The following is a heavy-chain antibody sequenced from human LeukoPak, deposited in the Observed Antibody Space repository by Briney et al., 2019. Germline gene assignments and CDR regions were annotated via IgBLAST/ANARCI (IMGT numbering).Heavy chain of an antibody. J-gene: IGHJ4*02. CDR3: ARSAIIQGYYFDY. Sequence: ASVKVSCMASGYTFTDYYMHWVRQAPGQGLEWMGIINPNDGSTSYAQKFQGRVTMTRDTSTSTVYMELSSLRSEDTAVCYCARSAIIQGYYFDYWGQGTLVTVSS. CDR1: GYTFTDYY. V-gene: IGHV1-46*01. CDR2: INPNDGST. D-gene: IGHD5-18*01.